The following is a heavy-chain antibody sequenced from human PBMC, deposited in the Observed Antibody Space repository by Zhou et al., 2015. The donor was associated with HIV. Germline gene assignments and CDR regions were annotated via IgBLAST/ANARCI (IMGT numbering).Heavy chain of an antibody. CDR2: INTNTGDP. CDR1: GYTFSKYA. D-gene: IGHD5-12*01. Sequence: QVHLVQSGSELKKPGASVKISCKASGYTFSKYAMNWVRQAPGQGLEWVGWINTNTGDPTYAQDFTGRFVLSLATSVSTAYIHITSLRAEDTAVYYCARLGYSGSVDGLDVWGQGTTVIVSS. CDR3: ARLGYSGSVDGLDV. J-gene: IGHJ6*02. V-gene: IGHV7-4-1*02.